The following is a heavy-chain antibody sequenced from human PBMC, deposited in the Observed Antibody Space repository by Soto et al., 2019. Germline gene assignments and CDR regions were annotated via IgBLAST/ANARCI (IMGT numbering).Heavy chain of an antibody. Sequence: EVQLLESGGGLVHPGGSLRLSCAASGFTFNHYAMSWVRQAPGKGLEWVSAISGSGDKTYHADSLKGRLAISRANSKNTLFLQLNNLSADDTAVYYCAKDRGAFWGFTNWGLGTLVTVSS. CDR1: GFTFNHYA. J-gene: IGHJ4*02. V-gene: IGHV3-23*01. D-gene: IGHD3-10*01. CDR3: AKDRGAFWGFTN. CDR2: ISGSGDKT.